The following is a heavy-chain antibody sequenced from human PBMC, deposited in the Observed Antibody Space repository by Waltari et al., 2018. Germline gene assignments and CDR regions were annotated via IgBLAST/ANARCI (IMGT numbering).Heavy chain of an antibody. V-gene: IGHV4-61*02. D-gene: IGHD5-18*01. Sequence: QVQLQESGPGLVKPSQTLSLTCTVSGGSISSGSYYWSWIRQPAGKGLEWIGRIDTSGGTNYNPSLKSRVTISGDTSKNQFALKLSSVTAADTAVYYCAGYDVGYSYGLSDYGGTLTNFDYWGQGTLVTVSS. J-gene: IGHJ4*02. CDR1: GGSISSGSYY. CDR3: AGYDVGYSYGLSDYGGTLTNFDY. CDR2: IDTSGGT.